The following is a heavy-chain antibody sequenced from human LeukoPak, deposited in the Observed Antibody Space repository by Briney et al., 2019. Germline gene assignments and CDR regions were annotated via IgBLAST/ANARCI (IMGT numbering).Heavy chain of an antibody. CDR3: ASYRQVLLPFES. D-gene: IGHD2-8*02. V-gene: IGHV3-23*01. Sequence: LGGSLRLSCAASGFTFSTFAMIWVRQPPGKGLEWVSSISPSGGEIHYADSVRGRFTISRDNSKSTLSLQMNSLRAEDTAIYYCASYRQVLLPFESWGQGTLVTVSS. CDR1: GFTFSTFA. J-gene: IGHJ4*02. CDR2: ISPSGGEI.